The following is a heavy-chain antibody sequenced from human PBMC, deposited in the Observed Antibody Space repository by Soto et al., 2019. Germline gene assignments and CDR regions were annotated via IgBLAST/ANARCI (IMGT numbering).Heavy chain of an antibody. J-gene: IGHJ4*02. D-gene: IGHD1-26*01. Sequence: EVQLLESGGGLVQPGGSLRLSCAASGFTFSSYAMRWVRQAPVKGLEWVSAISGSGGSTYYADSVKGRFTISRDNSKNTLYLQMNSLSAEDTAVYYCARRGSGSCSDYWGQGTLVTVSS. V-gene: IGHV3-23*01. CDR3: ARRGSGSCSDY. CDR2: ISGSGGST. CDR1: GFTFSSYA.